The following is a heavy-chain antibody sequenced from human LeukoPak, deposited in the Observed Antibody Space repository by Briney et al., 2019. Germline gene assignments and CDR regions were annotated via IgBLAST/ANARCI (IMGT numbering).Heavy chain of an antibody. CDR2: IIPIFGTA. J-gene: IGHJ4*02. Sequence: SVKVSCKASGGTFSSYAISWVRQAPGQGLEWMGGIIPIFGTANYAQKFQGRVTITTDETTSTAYMELSSLRSEDTAVYYCASQGGVTYYDFWSGKTRWGYYYWGQGTLVTVSS. D-gene: IGHD3-3*01. V-gene: IGHV1-69*05. CDR1: GGTFSSYA. CDR3: ASQGGVTYYDFWSGKTRWGYYY.